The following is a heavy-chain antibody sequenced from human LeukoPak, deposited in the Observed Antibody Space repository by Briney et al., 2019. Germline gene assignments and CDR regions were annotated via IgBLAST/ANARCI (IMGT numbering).Heavy chain of an antibody. Sequence: KSGRSLRLSCAASGFTFSSYSMNWVRHAPGKGMEWVSSIISSSSYIYYADSVKGRFTISRDNDKNSLYLQMNSLRAEDTAVYYCARDETMIVVDTDAFDIWGQGTMVTVSS. J-gene: IGHJ3*02. CDR2: IISSSSYI. CDR3: ARDETMIVVDTDAFDI. V-gene: IGHV3-21*01. D-gene: IGHD3-22*01. CDR1: GFTFSSYS.